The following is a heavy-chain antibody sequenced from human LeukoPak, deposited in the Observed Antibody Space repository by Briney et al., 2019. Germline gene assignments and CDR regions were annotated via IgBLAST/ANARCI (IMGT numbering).Heavy chain of an antibody. CDR1: GFTFSSYA. CDR2: IGNSGGST. J-gene: IGHJ4*02. Sequence: GGSLRLSCAASGFTFSSYAMSWVRQAPGKGLEWVAAIGNSGGSTYYADSVKGRFTISRDNSKNTLYLQMDSLRAEDTAIYYCARVDARNSSWNYEDFWGQGTLVTVSS. CDR3: ARVDARNSSWNYEDF. V-gene: IGHV3-23*01. D-gene: IGHD6-13*01.